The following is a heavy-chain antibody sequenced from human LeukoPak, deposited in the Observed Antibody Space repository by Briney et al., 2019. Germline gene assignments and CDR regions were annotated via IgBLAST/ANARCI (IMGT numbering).Heavy chain of an antibody. CDR1: GYSFTSYW. Sequence: GESLKISCKGSGYSFTSYWIGCGRQMPGKGLEWMGIIYPGDSDTRYSPSFQGQVTISADKSISTAYLQWSSLKASDTAMYHCASGIPLDAFDISRQGTMVTDSS. J-gene: IGHJ3*02. D-gene: IGHD2-21*01. V-gene: IGHV5-51*01. CDR3: ASGIPLDAFDI. CDR2: IYPGDSDT.